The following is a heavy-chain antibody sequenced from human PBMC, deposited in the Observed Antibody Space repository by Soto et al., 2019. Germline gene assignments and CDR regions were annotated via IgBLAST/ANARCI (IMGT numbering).Heavy chain of an antibody. CDR2: IYYSGST. J-gene: IGHJ4*02. D-gene: IGHD6-19*01. V-gene: IGHV4-59*01. CDR1: GGSISSYY. CDR3: ARDSSGWYREFDY. Sequence: TLSLTCTVSGGSISSYYWSWIRQPPGKGLEWIGYIYYSGSTNYNPSLKSRVTISVDTSKNQFSLKLSSVTAADTAVYYCARDSSGWYREFDYWGQGTLVTVSS.